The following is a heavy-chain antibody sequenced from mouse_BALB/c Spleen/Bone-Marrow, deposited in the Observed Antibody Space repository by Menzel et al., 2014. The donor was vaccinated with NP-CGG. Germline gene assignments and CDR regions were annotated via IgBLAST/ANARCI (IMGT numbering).Heavy chain of an antibody. J-gene: IGHJ1*01. D-gene: IGHD1-1*01. CDR2: VNPDSSTI. CDR3: ARLNYYGSLFV. Sequence: EVKLLESGGGLVQPGGSLKLSCAASGFDFSVYWMSWVRQAPGKGLEWIGKVNPDSSTINYTPSLKDKFIISRDNAKNTLYLQMSKVRSEDTALYYCARLNYYGSLFVWGAGTTVTVSS. V-gene: IGHV4-1*02. CDR1: GFDFSVYW.